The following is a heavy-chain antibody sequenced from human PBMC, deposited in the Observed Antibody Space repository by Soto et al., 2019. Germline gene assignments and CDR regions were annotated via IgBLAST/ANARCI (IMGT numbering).Heavy chain of an antibody. Sequence: SQTLSLTCTVSGGNISSYYWSWIRQPPGKGLEWIGYIYYSGSTNYNPSLKSRVTISVDTSKNQFSLKLSSVTAADTAVYYCARLLWAACTNGVCPTFDYWGQGTLVTVSS. J-gene: IGHJ4*02. CDR2: IYYSGST. CDR1: GGNISSYY. D-gene: IGHD2-8*01. V-gene: IGHV4-59*01. CDR3: ARLLWAACTNGVCPTFDY.